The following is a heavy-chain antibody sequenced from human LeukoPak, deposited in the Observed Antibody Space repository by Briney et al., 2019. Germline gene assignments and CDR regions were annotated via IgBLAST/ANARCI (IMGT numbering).Heavy chain of an antibody. CDR2: IKQDGSEK. J-gene: IGHJ5*02. CDR3: ARDPLYYYGSGEDWFDP. V-gene: IGHV3-7*03. D-gene: IGHD3-10*01. CDR1: GFTFSSYG. Sequence: GGSLRLSCAASGFTFSSYGMHWVRQAPGKGLEWVANIKQDGSEKYYVDSVKGRFTISRDNAKNSLYLQMNSLRAEDTAVYYCARDPLYYYGSGEDWFDPWGQGTLVTVSS.